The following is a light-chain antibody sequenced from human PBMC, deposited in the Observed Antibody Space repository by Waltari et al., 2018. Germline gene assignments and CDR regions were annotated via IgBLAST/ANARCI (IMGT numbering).Light chain of an antibody. CDR2: DVS. Sequence: HSALTQPASVSGSPGQSITISCTGTSSDVRGYNYVSWDQQHPGKAPKLMIFDVSNLPAGVSSRFSGSKSGNTASLTISGLQAEDEADYCCSAYVSSDTLELFGGGTSLTVL. J-gene: IGLJ2*01. CDR3: SAYVSSDTLEL. V-gene: IGLV2-14*03. CDR1: SSDVRGYNY.